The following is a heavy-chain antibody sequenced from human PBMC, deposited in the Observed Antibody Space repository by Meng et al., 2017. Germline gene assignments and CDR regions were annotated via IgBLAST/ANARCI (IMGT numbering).Heavy chain of an antibody. CDR3: ARTRGDYYFDY. CDR2: IDYGGST. V-gene: IGHV4-61*01. J-gene: IGHJ4*02. D-gene: IGHD3-16*01. Sequence: VLLQESGPALGGPSETLSLPCTVSGDSVTVGSHYWSWIRQPPGKGLEWIGYIDYGGSTSYNPSLRSRVTISVDTSNNQFSLKLSSVTAADTAVFYCARTRGDYYFDYWGQGTLVTVSS. CDR1: GDSVTVGSHY.